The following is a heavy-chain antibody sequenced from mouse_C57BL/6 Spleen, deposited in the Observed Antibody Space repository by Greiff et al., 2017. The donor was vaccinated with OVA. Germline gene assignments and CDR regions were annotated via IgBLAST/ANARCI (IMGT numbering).Heavy chain of an antibody. CDR3: AIWNYSNLGY. CDR1: GYTFTSYW. V-gene: IGHV1-53*01. Sequence: QVQLQQPGTELVKPGASVKLSCKASGYTFTSYWMHWVKQRPGQGLEWIGNINPSNGGTNYNEKFKRKATLTVDKSSSTAYMQLSSLTCEDAAFYYCAIWNYSNLGYWGQGTPLTVSS. J-gene: IGHJ2*01. D-gene: IGHD2-5*01. CDR2: INPSNGGT.